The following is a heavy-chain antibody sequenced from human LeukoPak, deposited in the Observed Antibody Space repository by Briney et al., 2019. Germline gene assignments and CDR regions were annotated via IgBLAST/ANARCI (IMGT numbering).Heavy chain of an antibody. V-gene: IGHV3-48*04. CDR3: ARDRWRIAARYDAFDI. D-gene: IGHD6-6*01. CDR1: GFTFSSYS. Sequence: PGGSLRLSCAASGFTFSSYSMNWVRQAPGKGLEWVSYISSSSSTIYYADSVKGRFTISRDNAKNSLYLQMNSLRAEDTAVYYCARDRWRIAARYDAFDIWGQGTMVTVSS. J-gene: IGHJ3*02. CDR2: ISSSSSTI.